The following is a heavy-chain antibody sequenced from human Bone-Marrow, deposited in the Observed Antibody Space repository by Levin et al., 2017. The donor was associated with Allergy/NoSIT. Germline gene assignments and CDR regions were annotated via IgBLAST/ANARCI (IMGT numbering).Heavy chain of an antibody. Sequence: GESLKISCKASGYTFTGYYMHWVRQAPGQGLEWMGRINPNSGGTNYAQKFQGRVTMTRDTSISTAYMELSRLRSDDTAVYYCARDVSRPCKYCSSTSCYKDRYGMDVWGQGTTVTVSS. CDR2: INPNSGGT. V-gene: IGHV1-2*06. CDR3: ARDVSRPCKYCSSTSCYKDRYGMDV. D-gene: IGHD2-2*02. CDR1: GYTFTGYY. J-gene: IGHJ6*02.